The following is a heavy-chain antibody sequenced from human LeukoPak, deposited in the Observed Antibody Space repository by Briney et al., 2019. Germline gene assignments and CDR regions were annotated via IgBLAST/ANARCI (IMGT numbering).Heavy chain of an antibody. V-gene: IGHV1-8*01. D-gene: IGHD2-15*01. Sequence: ASVKVSCKASGYTFTSYDINWVRQATGQWLEWMGWMNRNSGNTGYAQKFQARVSMTRNTSISTAYMELSSLRSEDTAVYYCTRGLVVLSATSWAFDIWGHGTMVTVSS. CDR1: GYTFTSYD. CDR2: MNRNSGNT. CDR3: TRGLVVLSATSWAFDI. J-gene: IGHJ3*02.